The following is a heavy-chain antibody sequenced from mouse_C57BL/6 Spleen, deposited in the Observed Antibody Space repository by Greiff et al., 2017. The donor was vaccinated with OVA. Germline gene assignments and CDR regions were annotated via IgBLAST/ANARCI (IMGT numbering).Heavy chain of an antibody. Sequence: EVQLQQSGPELVKPGASVKISCKASGYTFTDYYMNWVKQSHGKSLEWIGDINPNNGGTSYNQKFKGKATLTVDKSSSTAYMELRSLTSEDSAVYYCAPITTVVAPDFDVWGTGTTVTVSS. CDR1: GYTFTDYY. J-gene: IGHJ1*03. CDR3: APITTVVAPDFDV. D-gene: IGHD1-1*01. V-gene: IGHV1-26*01. CDR2: INPNNGGT.